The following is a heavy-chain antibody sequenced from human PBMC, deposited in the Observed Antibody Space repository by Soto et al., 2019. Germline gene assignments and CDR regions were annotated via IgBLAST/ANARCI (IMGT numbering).Heavy chain of an antibody. CDR1: GFTFFTYG. J-gene: IGHJ5*02. CDR3: AKIPTTVTTATWFDP. V-gene: IGHV3-30*18. CDR2: ISYDGSKK. Sequence: QVQVVESGGGVVQPGRSLRLSCAASGFTFFTYGMHWVRQAPGKGLEWVAVISYDGSKKYYVDSVKGRFTISRDNSKNTMYLQMNSLRPEDTAVYFCAKIPTTVTTATWFDPWGQGTLVTVSS. D-gene: IGHD4-17*01.